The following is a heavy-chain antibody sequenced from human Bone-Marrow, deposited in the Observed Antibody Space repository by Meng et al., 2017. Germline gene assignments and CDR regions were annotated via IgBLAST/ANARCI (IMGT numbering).Heavy chain of an antibody. D-gene: IGHD6-19*01. J-gene: IGHJ4*02. V-gene: IGHV3-21*04. CDR1: GFTFSSYS. Sequence: GGSLRLSCAASGFTFSSYSMNWVRQAPGKGLEWVSSISSSSSYIYYADSVKGRFTISRDNAKNSLYLQMNSLRAEDTALYYCARDIRAVAGTLSPVFDYWGQGTRVTVSS. CDR3: ARDIRAVAGTLSPVFDY. CDR2: ISSSSSYI.